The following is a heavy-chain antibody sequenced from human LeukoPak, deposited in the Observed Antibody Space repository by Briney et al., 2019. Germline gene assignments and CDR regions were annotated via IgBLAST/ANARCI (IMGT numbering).Heavy chain of an antibody. CDR3: ARDHSFDAFDI. CDR2: IYSDNSGGAT. Sequence: GGSLRLSCAASGFTVSENYMSWVRQAPGKGLEWVSLIYSDNSGGATYYADSVKGRFTISRDNSKNTLYLQMNSLRAEDTAVYYCARDHSFDAFDIWGHGTMVIVSS. V-gene: IGHV3-53*01. J-gene: IGHJ3*02. CDR1: GFTVSENY.